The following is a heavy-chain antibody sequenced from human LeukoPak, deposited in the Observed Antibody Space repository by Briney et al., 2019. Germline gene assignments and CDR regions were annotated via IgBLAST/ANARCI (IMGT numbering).Heavy chain of an antibody. D-gene: IGHD4-17*01. J-gene: IGHJ3*02. V-gene: IGHV4-59*01. CDR3: ARSTVTTRKSAFDI. CDR1: GGSISSYY. CDR2: MFYSGST. Sequence: SETLSLTCTVSGGSISSYYWSWIRQPPGKGLEWIGYMFYSGSTSYNPSLKSRVTISVDTSKNQFSLKLSSVTAADTAVYYCARSTVTTRKSAFDIWGQGTMVTVSS.